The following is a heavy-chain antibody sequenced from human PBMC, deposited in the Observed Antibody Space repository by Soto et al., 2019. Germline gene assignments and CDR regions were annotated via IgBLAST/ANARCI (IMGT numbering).Heavy chain of an antibody. CDR1: GGSISSGGYY. D-gene: IGHD6-25*01. CDR3: AREAAGILNWFDP. CDR2: IYHSGST. J-gene: IGHJ5*02. V-gene: IGHV4-31*03. Sequence: QVQLQESGPGLVKPSQTLSLTCTVSGGSISSGGYYWSWIRQHPGKGLEWIGYIYHSGSTYYNPSLESRVTISVDTSKNLFSLKVSSVTAADTAVYYCAREAAGILNWFDPWGQGTLVTVSS.